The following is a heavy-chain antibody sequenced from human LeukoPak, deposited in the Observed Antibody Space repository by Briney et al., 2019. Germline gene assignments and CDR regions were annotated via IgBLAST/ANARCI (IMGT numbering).Heavy chain of an antibody. V-gene: IGHV5-51*01. CDR3: ARRSDYSFDP. J-gene: IGHJ5*02. CDR1: GCYLTNYW. CDR2: IYPGNSAT. Sequence: GESLMISSKGSGCYLTNYWIGWGRQMPAKRLEWRGIIYPGNSATTYSPSFQSEVTISADKTISTAYLQRRSLKASDTAMYYCARRSDYSFDPWGQGTLVTVA.